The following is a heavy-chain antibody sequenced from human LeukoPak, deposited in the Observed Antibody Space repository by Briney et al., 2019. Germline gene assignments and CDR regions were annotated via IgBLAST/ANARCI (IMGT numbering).Heavy chain of an antibody. CDR3: AKLWDRYLDY. CDR1: GFNSSSYW. V-gene: IGHV3-23*01. Sequence: SGGSLRLSCAASGFNSSSYWMSWVRQAPGKGLEWVSAISGSGGSTYYADSVKGRFTISRDNSKNTLYLQMNSLRAEDTAVYYCAKLWDRYLDYWGQGTLVTVSS. J-gene: IGHJ4*02. CDR2: ISGSGGST. D-gene: IGHD3-16*01.